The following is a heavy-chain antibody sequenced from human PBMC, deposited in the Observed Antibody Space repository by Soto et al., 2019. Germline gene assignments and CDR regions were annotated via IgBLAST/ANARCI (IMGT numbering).Heavy chain of an antibody. CDR3: ARGDHYESRGYNNACDV. Sequence: QVQLVQSGAEVKKPGASVKVSCKASGDSFSSYYMHWVRQAPGQGLRWMGIINPSDDSTTYAQNFQGRLTMTRDTSTRTVYMELSSLRSEDTAVYYCARGDHYESRGYNNACDVWGQGTMVTVSS. J-gene: IGHJ3*01. V-gene: IGHV1-46*01. D-gene: IGHD1-1*01. CDR2: INPSDDST. CDR1: GDSFSSYY.